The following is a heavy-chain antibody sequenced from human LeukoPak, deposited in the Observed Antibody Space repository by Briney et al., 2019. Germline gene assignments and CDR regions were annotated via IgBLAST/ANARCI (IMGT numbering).Heavy chain of an antibody. J-gene: IGHJ4*02. CDR3: ARFSQYYDSPTHYLDY. D-gene: IGHD3-16*01. Sequence: PSETLSLTCTVSGGSIGSYSWSWIRLPPGKGLEWIGYMFYSGNADYNPSLQSRVTISLDTSKNQFSLQLRSLTAADTAVYYCARFSQYYDSPTHYLDYWGQGILVTVSS. CDR2: MFYSGNA. CDR1: GGSIGSYS. V-gene: IGHV4-59*08.